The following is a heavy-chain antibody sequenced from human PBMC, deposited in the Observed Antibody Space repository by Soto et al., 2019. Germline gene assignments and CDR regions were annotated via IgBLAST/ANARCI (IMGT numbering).Heavy chain of an antibody. CDR2: IWYDGSNK. CDR1: VFTFISYG. CDR3: ARDGEEGSGSSYYYYYYGMDV. V-gene: IGHV3-33*01. Sequence: PGWSLRLSCASSVFTFISYGMHWVRQAPGKGLEWVAVIWYDGSNKYYADSVKGRFTISRDNSKNTLYLQMNSLRAEDTAVYYCARDGEEGSGSSYYYYYYGMDVWGQGTTVTVSS. D-gene: IGHD3-10*01. J-gene: IGHJ6*02.